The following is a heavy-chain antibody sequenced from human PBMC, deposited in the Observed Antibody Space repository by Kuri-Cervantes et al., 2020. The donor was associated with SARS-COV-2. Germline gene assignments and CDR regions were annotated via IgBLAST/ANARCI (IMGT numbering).Heavy chain of an antibody. V-gene: IGHV3-23*01. Sequence: GGSLRLSCAASGFSFSTNVMAWVRQAPGKGLEWVSTMSGSGASTHYADSVKGRFTISRDNSKNMLYLQMNSLRAEDTAVYYCAKDKGFGELFFDYWGQGTLVTVSS. CDR3: AKDKGFGELFFDY. CDR1: GFSFSTNV. CDR2: MSGSGAST. D-gene: IGHD3-10*01. J-gene: IGHJ4*02.